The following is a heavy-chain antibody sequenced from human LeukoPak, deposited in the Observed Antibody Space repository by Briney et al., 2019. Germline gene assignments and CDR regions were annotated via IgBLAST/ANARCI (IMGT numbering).Heavy chain of an antibody. CDR1: GYSFSNYW. V-gene: IGHV5-51*01. CDR2: IYPGDSDT. Sequence: GESLKISCTGSGYSFSNYWIAWVRQMPGKGLEWMGIIYPGDSDTRYNPSFQGQVTISADKSISAAYLQWTSLKASDTAMYFCARRGQKDWFDHWGQGTLVTVSS. J-gene: IGHJ5*02. CDR3: ARRGQKDWFDH.